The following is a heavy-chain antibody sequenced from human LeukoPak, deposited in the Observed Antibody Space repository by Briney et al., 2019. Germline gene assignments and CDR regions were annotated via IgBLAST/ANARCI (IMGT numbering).Heavy chain of an antibody. Sequence: ASVKVSCKASGGTFSRYAISWVRQAPGQGLEWMGRIIPIVGIANYTQKFKGRVTTTADKSTSTAYMERTSLRSEDTAVYYCARDGRVTGDYYGMDVWGQGTPVTVSS. CDR2: IIPIVGIA. CDR1: GGTFSRYA. J-gene: IGHJ6*02. V-gene: IGHV1-69*04. CDR3: ARDGRVTGDYYGMDV. D-gene: IGHD4-23*01.